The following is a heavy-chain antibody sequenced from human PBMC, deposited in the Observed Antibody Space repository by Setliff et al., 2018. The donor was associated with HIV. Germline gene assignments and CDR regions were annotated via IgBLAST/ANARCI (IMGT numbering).Heavy chain of an antibody. CDR2: IYSDGRT. D-gene: IGHD3-16*01. CDR3: AKGVKWLDP. Sequence: PGGSLRLSCAASGFTLSSSHMTWVRQAPGKGLEWVSFIYSDGRTHYADSVKGLFSLSRDNSKNMMYLQMNGPRPEDTAVYYCAKGVKWLDPWGQGTLVTVSS. V-gene: IGHV3-53*01. CDR1: GFTLSSSH. J-gene: IGHJ5*02.